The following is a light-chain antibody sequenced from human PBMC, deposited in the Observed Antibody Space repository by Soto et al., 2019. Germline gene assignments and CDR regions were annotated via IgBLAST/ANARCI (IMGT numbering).Light chain of an antibody. CDR2: GAS. V-gene: IGKV3-15*01. CDR1: QSVSSN. CDR3: QQYNDWQFT. J-gene: IGKJ3*01. Sequence: EIVMTRSPATLSVSPGERATLSCRASQSVSSNLAWYQQKFGQAPRLLINGASTRATGVPARFSGSGSGTEFTLAITGLQSEDSAVYFCQQYNDWQFTFGPGTKVDVK.